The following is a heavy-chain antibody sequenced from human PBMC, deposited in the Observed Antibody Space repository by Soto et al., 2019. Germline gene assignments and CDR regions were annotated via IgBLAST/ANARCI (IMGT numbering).Heavy chain of an antibody. D-gene: IGHD4-4*01. CDR1: GGSISSGDYY. CDR2: IYYSGST. V-gene: IGHV4-30-4*01. CDR3: ARERSNFPLFDY. Sequence: SETLSLTCTVSGGSISSGDYYWSWIRQPPGKGLEWIGYIYYSGSTYYNPSLKSRVTISVDTSKNQFSLKLSSVTAADTAVYYCARERSNFPLFDYWGQGTLVTVSS. J-gene: IGHJ4*02.